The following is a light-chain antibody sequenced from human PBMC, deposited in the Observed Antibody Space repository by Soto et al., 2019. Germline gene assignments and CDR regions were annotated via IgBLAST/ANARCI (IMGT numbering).Light chain of an antibody. J-gene: IGKJ1*01. Sequence: DIQMTQSPSTLSASVGDRVTITCRASQSISRCLAWYQQKPGKAPKLLIYKASSLESGVPSRFSGSGSGPEFTLTISSLQPDDFATYYCQQYNSYSRTFGQGTKVEIK. CDR1: QSISRC. V-gene: IGKV1-5*03. CDR2: KAS. CDR3: QQYNSYSRT.